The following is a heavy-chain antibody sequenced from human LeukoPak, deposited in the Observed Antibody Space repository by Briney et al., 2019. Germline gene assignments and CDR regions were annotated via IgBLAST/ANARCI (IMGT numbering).Heavy chain of an antibody. J-gene: IGHJ4*02. CDR3: ARRFGELVDY. CDR2: IWYDGSNK. D-gene: IGHD3-10*01. Sequence: GGSLRLSCAASGFTFSSYGMHWVRQAPGKGLEWVAVIWYDGSNKYYGDSVKGRFTISRDNSKNSLYLQMNSLRAEDTAVYYCARRFGELVDYWGQGTLVTVSS. CDR1: GFTFSSYG. V-gene: IGHV3-33*01.